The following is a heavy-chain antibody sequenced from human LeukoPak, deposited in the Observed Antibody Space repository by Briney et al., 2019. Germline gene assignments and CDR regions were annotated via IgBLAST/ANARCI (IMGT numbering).Heavy chain of an antibody. V-gene: IGHV1-69*04. Sequence: SVKVSCKASGGAFSSYAISWVRQAPGQGLEWMGRIIPILGIANYAQKFQGRVTITADKSTSTAYMELSSLRSEDTAVYYCAREWVEGDGFYTFDYWGQGTLVTVSS. CDR2: IIPILGIA. CDR3: AREWVEGDGFYTFDY. J-gene: IGHJ4*02. CDR1: GGAFSSYA. D-gene: IGHD5-24*01.